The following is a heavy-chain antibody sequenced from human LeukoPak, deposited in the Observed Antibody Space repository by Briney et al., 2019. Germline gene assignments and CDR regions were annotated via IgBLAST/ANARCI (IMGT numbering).Heavy chain of an antibody. CDR2: ISDSGGTT. V-gene: IGHV3-23*01. CDR1: GFTFSSYA. Sequence: PGGPLRLSCAASGFTFSSYAMHWVRQAPGEGLEWVSGISDSGGTTYYADSVKGRVTISRDNSNNTLYLQMNSLRAEDTAAYYCAKNYKAWSDDAFDIWGQGTMVTVSS. J-gene: IGHJ3*02. D-gene: IGHD1-7*01. CDR3: AKNYKAWSDDAFDI.